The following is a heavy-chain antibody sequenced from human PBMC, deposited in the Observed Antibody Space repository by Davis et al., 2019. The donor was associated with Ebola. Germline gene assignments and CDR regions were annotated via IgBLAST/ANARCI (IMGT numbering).Heavy chain of an antibody. CDR1: GFTFSSYS. Sequence: GGSLRLSCAASGFTFSSYSMNWVRQAPGKGLEWVSAISGSGGSTYYADSVKGRFTIPRDNSKNTLYLQMNSLRAEDTAVYYCAKDGLGGTYSNYVSYFDYWGQGTLVTVSS. V-gene: IGHV3-23*01. CDR3: AKDGLGGTYSNYVSYFDY. CDR2: ISGSGGST. J-gene: IGHJ4*02. D-gene: IGHD4-11*01.